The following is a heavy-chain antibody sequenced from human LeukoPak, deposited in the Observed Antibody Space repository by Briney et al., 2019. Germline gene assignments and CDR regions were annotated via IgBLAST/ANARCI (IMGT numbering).Heavy chain of an antibody. V-gene: IGHV4-4*07. Sequence: ETLSLTCTVSGGSISSYYWSWIRQPAGKGLEWIGRIYTSGSTNYNPSLKSRVTMSVDTSKNQFSLKLRSVTAADTAVYYCARDWDCSSTSCYSYYGLDVWGQGTLVTVSS. CDR2: IYTSGST. CDR1: GGSISSYY. D-gene: IGHD2-2*01. CDR3: ARDWDCSSTSCYSYYGLDV. J-gene: IGHJ6*02.